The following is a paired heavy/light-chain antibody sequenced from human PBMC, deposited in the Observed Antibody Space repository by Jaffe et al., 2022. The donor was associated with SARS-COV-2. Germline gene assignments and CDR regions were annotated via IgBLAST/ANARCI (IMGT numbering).Heavy chain of an antibody. D-gene: IGHD1-26*01. CDR1: GFTFSTYA. Sequence: QVQLGESGGGVVQPGRSLRLSCAASGFTFSTYAMHWVRQAPGKGLVWVAVISYDGTNKYYADSVKGRFTISRDNSKNTLYLQMSSLRAEDTAVYYCARPRSGGYFSHFDYWGQGIRVTVSS. CDR2: ISYDGTNK. CDR3: ARPRSGGYFSHFDY. V-gene: IGHV3-30*04. J-gene: IGHJ4*02.
Light chain of an antibody. CDR1: QSLSSTY. J-gene: IGKJ1*01. Sequence: EIVLTQSPGTLSLSPGVRATLSCRASQSLSSTYLAWYQQKPGQAPRLLIYGASTRATGIPDRFSGSGSGTDFTLTISRLEPEDFAVYFCQHYGNSPWTFGQGTKVEIK. V-gene: IGKV3-20*01. CDR3: QHYGNSPWT. CDR2: GAS.